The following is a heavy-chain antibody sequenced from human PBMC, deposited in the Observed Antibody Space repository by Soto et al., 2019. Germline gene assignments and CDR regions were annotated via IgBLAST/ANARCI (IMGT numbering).Heavy chain of an antibody. Sequence: ASVKVSCKASGYTFTGYYMHWVRQAPGQGLEWMGWINPNTGGTNYAQKFQGRATMTRDTSISTAYMELSRLRSDDTAVYYCARRPYRAAFDIWGQGTMVTVSS. D-gene: IGHD2-2*01. V-gene: IGHV1-2*02. J-gene: IGHJ3*02. CDR2: INPNTGGT. CDR1: GYTFTGYY. CDR3: ARRPYRAAFDI.